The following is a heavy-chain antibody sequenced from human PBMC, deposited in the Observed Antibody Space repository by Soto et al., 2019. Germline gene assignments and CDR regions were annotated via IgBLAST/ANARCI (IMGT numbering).Heavy chain of an antibody. Sequence: EVQLVESGGGLVQPGGSLRLSCAVSGYTFNSYWMSWVRQAPGKGLEWVATIRQDGSEEHYVDSVKGRFSVSRDNAKNALYLQMSSLRAEDTAVYYCVRGCGRSSCPYYFDFWGQGTLVPVSS. CDR3: VRGCGRSSCPYYFDF. CDR2: IRQDGSEE. V-gene: IGHV3-7*01. CDR1: GYTFNSYW. J-gene: IGHJ4*02. D-gene: IGHD2-2*01.